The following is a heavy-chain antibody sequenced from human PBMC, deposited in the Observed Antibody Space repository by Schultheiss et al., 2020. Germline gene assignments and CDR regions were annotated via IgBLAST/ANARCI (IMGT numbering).Heavy chain of an antibody. V-gene: IGHV3-21*01. CDR1: GFTFSSYW. CDR3: ARGIAAAGYYFDY. CDR2: ISSSSSYI. D-gene: IGHD6-13*01. J-gene: IGHJ4*02. Sequence: GGSLRLSCAASGFTFSSYWMHWVRQAPGKGLVWVSSISSSSSYIYYADSVKGRFTISRDNAKNSLYLQMNSLRAEDTAVYYCARGIAAAGYYFDYWGQGTLVTVSS.